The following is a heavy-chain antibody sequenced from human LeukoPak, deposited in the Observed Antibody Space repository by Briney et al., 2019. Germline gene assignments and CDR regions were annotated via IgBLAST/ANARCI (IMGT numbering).Heavy chain of an antibody. CDR3: AKDRVTTVTTGRYYYYGMDV. CDR1: GFTFSSYG. V-gene: IGHV3-30*02. J-gene: IGHJ6*02. CDR2: IWYDGSNK. Sequence: PGGSLRLSCAASGFTFSSYGMHWVRQAPGKGLEWVAVIWYDGSNKYYADSVKGRFTISRDNSKNTLYLQMNSLRAEDTAVYYCAKDRVTTVTTGRYYYYGMDVWGQGTTVTVSS. D-gene: IGHD4-17*01.